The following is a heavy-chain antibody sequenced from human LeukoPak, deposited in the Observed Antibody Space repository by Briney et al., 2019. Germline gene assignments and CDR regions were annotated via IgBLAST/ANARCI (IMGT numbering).Heavy chain of an antibody. CDR2: IYPGDSDT. J-gene: IGHJ4*02. V-gene: IGHV5-51*01. D-gene: IGHD6-13*01. Sequence: GESLKISCQGSGYNFAIYWIDLVRQMPGKGLEWMLSIYPGDSDTKYSPSFQGHVTISADRSTNTAYLQWRSLQASDTAIYYCARRGDSSSWTPPYLDYWGPGTLVTVSS. CDR3: ARRGDSSSWTPPYLDY. CDR1: GYNFAIYW.